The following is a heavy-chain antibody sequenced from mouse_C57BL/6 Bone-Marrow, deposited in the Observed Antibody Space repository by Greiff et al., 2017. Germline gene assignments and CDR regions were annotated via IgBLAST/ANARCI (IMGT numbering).Heavy chain of an antibody. V-gene: IGHV1-82*01. CDR1: GYAFSSSW. CDR3: ARTDWFAY. CDR2: IYPGDGDT. J-gene: IGHJ3*01. Sequence: QVQLQQSGPELVKPGASVKISCKASGYAFSSSWMNWVKQRPGKGLEWIGRIYPGDGDTNYNGKFKGKATLTADKSSSTAYMQLSSLTSEDSAVYFGARTDWFAYGGQGTLVTVSA.